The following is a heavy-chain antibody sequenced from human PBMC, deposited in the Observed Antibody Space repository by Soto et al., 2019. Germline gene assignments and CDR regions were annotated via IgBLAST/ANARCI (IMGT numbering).Heavy chain of an antibody. CDR2: ISYDGSNK. CDR1: GFTFSSYG. J-gene: IGHJ4*02. V-gene: IGHV3-30*03. D-gene: IGHD5-12*01. CDR3: ATPPQRRWLQLPLDY. Sequence: VQLVESGGGVVQPGRSLRLSCAASGFTFSSYGMHWVRQAPGKGLEWVAVISYDGSNKYYADSVKGRFTISRDNSKNTLYLQMNSLRAEDTAVYYCATPPQRRWLQLPLDYWGQGTLVTVSS.